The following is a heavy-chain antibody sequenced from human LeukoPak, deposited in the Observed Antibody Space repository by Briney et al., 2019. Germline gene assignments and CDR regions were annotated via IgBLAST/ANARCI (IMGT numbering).Heavy chain of an antibody. Sequence: GGSLRLSCAASGFTFNTYVMNWVRQAPGKGLEWVSAISGSGGSTYYADSVKGRFTIPRDNSKNTLYLQMNSLRAEDTAVYYCAKDRVVVVAATHDYWGQGTLVTVSS. CDR2: ISGSGGST. CDR1: GFTFNTYV. V-gene: IGHV3-23*01. D-gene: IGHD2-15*01. CDR3: AKDRVVVVAATHDY. J-gene: IGHJ4*02.